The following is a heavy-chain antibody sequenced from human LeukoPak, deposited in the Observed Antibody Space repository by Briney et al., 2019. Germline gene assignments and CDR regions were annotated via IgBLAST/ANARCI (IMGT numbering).Heavy chain of an antibody. Sequence: GGSLRLSCVALEFESTYFWMTWVRRAPGKGLDWVANINHDGSERFYLDSVRGRFTISRDNAKNSLYLQMNSLRAEDTAVYYCATFVGTVSGSYTVPGGLLVWGKGTTVSVSS. CDR3: ATFVGTVSGSYTVPGGLLV. J-gene: IGHJ6*04. V-gene: IGHV3-7*01. CDR1: EFESTYFW. D-gene: IGHD3-16*02. CDR2: INHDGSER.